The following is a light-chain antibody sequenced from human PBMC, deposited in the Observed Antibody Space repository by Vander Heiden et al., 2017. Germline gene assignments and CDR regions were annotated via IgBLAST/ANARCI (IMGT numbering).Light chain of an antibody. J-gene: IGKJ4*01. CDR1: QSISNN. CDR2: DAS. V-gene: IGKV3-15*01. Sequence: EIVMTQSPATLSVSPGERATLSCRVSQSISNNLAWHQQKPGQAPRLLIYDASTRATDIPARFSGSGSGTEFILSISSLQSEDFAVYYCQQYNNWPLTFGGGTKVEIK. CDR3: QQYNNWPLT.